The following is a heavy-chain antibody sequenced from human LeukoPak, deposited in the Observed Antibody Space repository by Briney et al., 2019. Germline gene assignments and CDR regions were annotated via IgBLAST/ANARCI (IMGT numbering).Heavy chain of an antibody. J-gene: IGHJ4*02. CDR2: ISGSGGST. D-gene: IGHD1-1*01. Sequence: PGGSLRLSCAASGFTFNLYDMTWVRQAPGKGLEWVSSISGSGGSTHYADSVKGRFTVSRDNSKNTLYLQVNSLRAADTAVYFCAKDVQSWPTYFDYWGQGTLVTVSS. V-gene: IGHV3-23*01. CDR1: GFTFNLYD. CDR3: AKDVQSWPTYFDY.